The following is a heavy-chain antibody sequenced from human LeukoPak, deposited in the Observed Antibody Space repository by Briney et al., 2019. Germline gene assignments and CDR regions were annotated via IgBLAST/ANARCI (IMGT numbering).Heavy chain of an antibody. CDR3: ARDVSDIVVVVAATLTYFQH. V-gene: IGHV3-30-3*01. CDR2: ISYDGSNK. CDR1: GFTFSSYA. D-gene: IGHD2-15*01. J-gene: IGHJ1*01. Sequence: GRSLRLSCAASGFTFSSYAMHWVRQAPGKGLEWVAVISYDGSNKYYADSVKGRFTISRDNSKNTLYLQMNSLRAEDTAVYYCARDVSDIVVVVAATLTYFQHWGQGILVTVSS.